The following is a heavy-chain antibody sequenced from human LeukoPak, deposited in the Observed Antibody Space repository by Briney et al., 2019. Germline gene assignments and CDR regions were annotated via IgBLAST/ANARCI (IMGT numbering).Heavy chain of an antibody. Sequence: SETLSLTCAVSGYSISSGYYWGGIRQPPGKGLEWIGSIYHSGSTYYNPSLKSRVTISVDTSKNQFSLKLSSVTAADTAVYYCAGCISYGSGNWFDPWGQGTLVTVSS. CDR1: GYSISSGYY. CDR2: IYHSGST. CDR3: AGCISYGSGNWFDP. V-gene: IGHV4-38-2*01. J-gene: IGHJ5*02. D-gene: IGHD3-10*01.